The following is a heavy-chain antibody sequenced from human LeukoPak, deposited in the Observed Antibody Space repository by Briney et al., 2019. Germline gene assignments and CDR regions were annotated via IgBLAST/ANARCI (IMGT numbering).Heavy chain of an antibody. CDR1: GFTFSSYG. Sequence: GGSLRLYCAASGFTFSSYGMHWVRQAPGKGLEWVAVISYDGSNKYYADSVKGRFTISRDNSKNTLYLQMNSLRAEDTAVYYCAKGYGSGWYVFDYWGQGTLVTVSS. D-gene: IGHD6-19*01. CDR2: ISYDGSNK. J-gene: IGHJ4*02. V-gene: IGHV3-30*18. CDR3: AKGYGSGWYVFDY.